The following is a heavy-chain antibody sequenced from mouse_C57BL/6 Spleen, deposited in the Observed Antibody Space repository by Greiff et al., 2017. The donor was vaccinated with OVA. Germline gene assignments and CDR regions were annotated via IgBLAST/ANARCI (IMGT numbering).Heavy chain of an antibody. V-gene: IGHV5-17*01. CDR1: GFTFSDYG. Sequence: EVQLVESGGGLVKPGGSLKLSCAASGFTFSDYGMHWVRQAPEKGLEWVAYISSGSSTIYYADTVKGRFPISRDNAKNKLVLQMTSLSSEDTAMYYCSREDYRGLAMDYWGQGTSVTVSS. CDR3: SREDYRGLAMDY. CDR2: ISSGSSTI. D-gene: IGHD2-14*01. J-gene: IGHJ4*01.